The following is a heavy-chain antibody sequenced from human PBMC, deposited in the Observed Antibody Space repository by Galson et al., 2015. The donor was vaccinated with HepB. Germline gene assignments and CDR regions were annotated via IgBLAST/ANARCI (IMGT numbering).Heavy chain of an antibody. CDR2: IRSKAYGGTT. J-gene: IGHJ4*02. CDR3: TRDQGETYYDILTGYYNGPTLIDY. V-gene: IGHV3-49*04. D-gene: IGHD3-9*01. Sequence: SLRLSCAASGFTFGDYAMSWVRQAPGKGLEWVGFIRSKAYGGTTEYAASVKGRFTISRDDSKSIAYLQMNSLKTEDTAVYYCTRDQGETYYDILTGYYNGPTLIDYWGQGTLVTVSS. CDR1: GFTFGDYA.